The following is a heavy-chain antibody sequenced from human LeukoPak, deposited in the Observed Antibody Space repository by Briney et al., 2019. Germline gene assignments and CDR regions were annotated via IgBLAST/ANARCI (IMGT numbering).Heavy chain of an antibody. CDR2: ISSSGSTI. V-gene: IGHV3-11*01. CDR1: GFTFSDYY. CDR3: ARDMYYYDSSGYRD. D-gene: IGHD3-22*01. Sequence: GGSLGLSCAASGFTFSDYYMSWIRQAPGKGLEWVSYISSSGSTIYYADSVKGRFTISRDNAKNSLYLQMNSLRVEDTAVYYCARDMYYYDSSGYRDWGQGTLVTVSS. J-gene: IGHJ4*02.